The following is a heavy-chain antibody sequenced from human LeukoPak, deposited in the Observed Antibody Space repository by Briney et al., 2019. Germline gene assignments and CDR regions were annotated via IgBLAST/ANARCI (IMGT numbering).Heavy chain of an antibody. Sequence: PGRSLRLSCAASGFTFSSYAMHWVRQAPGKGLEWVAVISYDGSNKYYADSVKGRFTISRDNSKNTLYLQMNSLRAEDTALYYCAKDYGMDVWGQGTTVTVSS. CDR1: GFTFSSYA. CDR2: ISYDGSNK. J-gene: IGHJ6*02. V-gene: IGHV3-30-3*01. CDR3: AKDYGMDV.